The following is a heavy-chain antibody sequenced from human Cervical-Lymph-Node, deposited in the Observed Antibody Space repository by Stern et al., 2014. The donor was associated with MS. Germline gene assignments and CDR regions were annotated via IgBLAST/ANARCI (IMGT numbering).Heavy chain of an antibody. CDR3: ARGRIAAAGPHDY. Sequence: QVQLVQSGGGVVQPGRSLRLSCAASGFTFSSYGMHWVRQAPGKGLEWVAVIWYDGSNKYYADSVKGRFTISRDNSKNTLYLQMNSLRAEDTAVYYCARGRIAAAGPHDYWGQGTLVTVSS. CDR2: IWYDGSNK. CDR1: GFTFSSYG. J-gene: IGHJ4*02. D-gene: IGHD6-13*01. V-gene: IGHV3-33*01.